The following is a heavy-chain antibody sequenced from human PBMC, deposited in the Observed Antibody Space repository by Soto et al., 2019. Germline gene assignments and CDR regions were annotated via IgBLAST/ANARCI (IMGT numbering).Heavy chain of an antibody. CDR2: ISGSGGST. V-gene: IGHV3-23*01. D-gene: IGHD3-22*01. J-gene: IGHJ3*01. CDR3: AKSLTMKVVVPDTFDV. CDR1: GFIFSTYA. Sequence: GGSLRLSCAASGFIFSTYAMIWVRQAPGKGLEWVSSISGSGGSTNYADSVRGRFTISRDNSRTTLSLQMHSLRAEDTAIYYCAKSLTMKVVVPDTFDVWGQGTMVTVSS.